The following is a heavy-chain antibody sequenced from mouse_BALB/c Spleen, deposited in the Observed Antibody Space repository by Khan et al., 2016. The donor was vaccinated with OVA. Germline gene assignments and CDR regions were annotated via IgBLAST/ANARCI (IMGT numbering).Heavy chain of an antibody. CDR3: ARWFTY. Sequence: EVQLQESGPGLVKPSQSLSLTCTVTGYSITSDYAWNWIRQFPGNKLEWMGYIRYSGSTTYNPSFKSRISITRDTSKNQFFLQLNSVTTEDTATYYCARWFTYWGQGTLVTVSA. J-gene: IGHJ3*01. V-gene: IGHV3-2*02. CDR1: GYSITSDYA. CDR2: IRYSGST.